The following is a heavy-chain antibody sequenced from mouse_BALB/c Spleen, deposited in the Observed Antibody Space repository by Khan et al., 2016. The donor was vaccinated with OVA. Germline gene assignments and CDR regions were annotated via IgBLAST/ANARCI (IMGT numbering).Heavy chain of an antibody. CDR3: ARTARIKY. D-gene: IGHD1-2*01. CDR1: GYSITSGYG. CDR2: ISYSGST. Sequence: VQLKQSGPGLVKPSQSLSLTCTVTGYSITSGYGWNWIRQFPGNKLEWMGYISYSGSTNYNPSLKSRISITRDTSKNQFFLQLNSMTTEDAATDYYARTARIKYWGQGTTLTVSS. J-gene: IGHJ2*01. V-gene: IGHV3-2*02.